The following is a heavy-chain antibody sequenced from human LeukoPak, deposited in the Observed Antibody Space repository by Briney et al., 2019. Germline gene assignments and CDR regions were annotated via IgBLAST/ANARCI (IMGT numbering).Heavy chain of an antibody. CDR3: ARRVDSYWFFDY. Sequence: GEALQISSKGSGYSFTNYWIGWVRQMPGKGLEWMGIIYPGDSDTRYIPSFQGQVTISADKSINTAYLQWSSLKASDTAMYYCARRVDSYWFFDYWGQGTLVTVSS. V-gene: IGHV5-51*01. D-gene: IGHD1-26*01. J-gene: IGHJ4*02. CDR1: GYSFTNYW. CDR2: IYPGDSDT.